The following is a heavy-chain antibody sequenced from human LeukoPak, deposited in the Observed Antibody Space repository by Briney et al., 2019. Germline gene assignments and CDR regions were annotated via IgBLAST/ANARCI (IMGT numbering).Heavy chain of an antibody. CDR3: AKVRLSGYSNFNY. D-gene: IGHD3-22*01. J-gene: IGHJ4*02. CDR1: GFTFSSYG. CDR2: FTGSGDST. Sequence: GGSLRLSCAASGFTFSSYGMHWVRQAPGKGLEWVSGFTGSGDSTYYADSVKGRFTISRDNSKNTLYLEMNSLRADDTAVYYCAKVRLSGYSNFNYWGQGTLVTVSS. V-gene: IGHV3-23*01.